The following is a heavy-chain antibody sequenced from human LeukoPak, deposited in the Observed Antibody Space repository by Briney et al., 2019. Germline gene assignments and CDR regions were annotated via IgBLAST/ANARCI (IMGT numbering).Heavy chain of an antibody. J-gene: IGHJ5*02. D-gene: IGHD2-15*01. CDR1: GYTLAELS. CDR2: FDPEDGET. CDR3: ATSTYCRGGSCYPTNWFDP. Sequence: ASVKVSCKVSGYTLAELSMHWVRQAPGKGLEWMGGFDPEDGETIYAQKFQGRVTMTEDTSTDTAYMELSSLRSEDTAVYYCATSTYCRGGSCYPTNWFDPWGQGTLVTVSS. V-gene: IGHV1-24*01.